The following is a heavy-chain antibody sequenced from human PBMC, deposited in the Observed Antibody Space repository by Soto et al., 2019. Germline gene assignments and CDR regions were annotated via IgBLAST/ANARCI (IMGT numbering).Heavy chain of an antibody. CDR2: IYYSGST. Sequence: PSETLSLTCTVSGGSISSYYWSWIRQPPGKGLEWFGYIYYSGSTNYNPSLKSRVTISVDTSKNQFSLKLSSVTAADTAVYYCAGDNGREQYYDSSGYWYYFDYWGQGTLVTVSS. V-gene: IGHV4-59*01. CDR3: AGDNGREQYYDSSGYWYYFDY. D-gene: IGHD3-22*01. CDR1: GGSISSYY. J-gene: IGHJ4*02.